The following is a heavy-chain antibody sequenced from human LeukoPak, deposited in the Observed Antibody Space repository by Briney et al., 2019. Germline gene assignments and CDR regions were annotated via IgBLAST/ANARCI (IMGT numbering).Heavy chain of an antibody. V-gene: IGHV3-74*01. CDR3: AALDHGHDY. J-gene: IGHJ4*02. CDR2: IFRDGTNP. CDR1: GFTFSSYW. Sequence: GGSLRLSSEATGFTFSSYWMHWIRQAPGKGLVWVSRIFRDGTNPAYADSVKGRFTISRDNAKNTLYLQMNSLRAEDTAMYYCAALDHGHDYWGQGTLVSVST.